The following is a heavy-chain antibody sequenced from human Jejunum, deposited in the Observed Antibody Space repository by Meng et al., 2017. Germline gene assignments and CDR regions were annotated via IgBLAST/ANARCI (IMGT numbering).Heavy chain of an antibody. CDR1: GYSFTNNA. Sequence: QVQLVQSWTQLKKPAASVKVSCKASGYSFTNNAINWVRQAPGQGLEWMGWINTNTGNPTYAQGFTGRFVFSLDTSVSTAYLQISNLKAEDTAVYYCARANVPRPYDSWGQGTLVTVSS. J-gene: IGHJ4*02. D-gene: IGHD6-6*01. V-gene: IGHV7-4-1*02. CDR3: ARANVPRPYDS. CDR2: INTNTGNP.